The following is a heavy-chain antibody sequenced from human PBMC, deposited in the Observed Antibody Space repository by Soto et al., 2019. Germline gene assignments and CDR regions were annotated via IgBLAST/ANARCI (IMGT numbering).Heavy chain of an antibody. CDR1: GFTFSNYG. V-gene: IGHV3-30*18. D-gene: IGHD1-20*01. J-gene: IGHJ4*02. CDR2: ISYDGSNK. CDR3: AKEFHSWNYFDY. Sequence: GGSLRLSCAASGFTFSNYGIHWVRQAPGKGLEWVAVISYDGSNKFYADSVKGRFTISRDNFRNTLYLQMNSLRAEDTAVYYCAKEFHSWNYFDYWGQGTLVTVSS.